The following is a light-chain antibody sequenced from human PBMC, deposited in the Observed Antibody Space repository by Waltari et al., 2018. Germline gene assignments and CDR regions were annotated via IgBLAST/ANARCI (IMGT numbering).Light chain of an antibody. J-gene: IGLJ2*01. CDR1: SEHSTYR. Sequence: LPVLTQPPSASALLGASIKLTCTLSSEHSTYRLEWYQQRPGRSPQYTMKVKSDGGRCNVNGNPDHLKGSSCGADRYRTFSNLRSDDEGDDYRGGSHTVDGEVGVVFGGGTELTVL. CDR3: GGSHTVDGEVGVV. V-gene: IGLV4-3*01. CDR2: VKSDGGR.